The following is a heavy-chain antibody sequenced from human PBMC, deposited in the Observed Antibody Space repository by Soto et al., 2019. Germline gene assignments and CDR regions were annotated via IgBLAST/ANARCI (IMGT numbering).Heavy chain of an antibody. V-gene: IGHV2-5*02. D-gene: IGHD1-26*01. CDR3: AHRRGAYYFDY. J-gene: IGHJ4*02. CDR2: IYWDGDK. CDR1: GVSLSTNGVG. Sequence: QITLKESGPTLVKPTQTLTLTCTFSGVSLSTNGVGVGWIRQPPGKALAWLALIYWDGDKRYSPSLKSRLTITKDTSKNQVVLTMTNMDPVDTATYYCAHRRGAYYFDYRGQGTLVTVSS.